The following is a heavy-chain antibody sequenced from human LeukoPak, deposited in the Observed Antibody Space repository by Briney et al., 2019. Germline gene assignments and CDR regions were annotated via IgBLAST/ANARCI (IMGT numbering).Heavy chain of an antibody. CDR2: IRSKPYGGTT. D-gene: IGHD2-8*01. Sequence: PGGSLRLSCTTSGFTFGDYGVNWVRQAPGKGLEWVGFIRSKPYGGTTEYAASVKGRFTISRDGSKSIAYLQMKSLQTEDTAVYFCTRIRMQKPLDYWGQGTLVTVSS. CDR1: GFTFGDYG. V-gene: IGHV3-49*04. J-gene: IGHJ4*02. CDR3: TRIRMQKPLDY.